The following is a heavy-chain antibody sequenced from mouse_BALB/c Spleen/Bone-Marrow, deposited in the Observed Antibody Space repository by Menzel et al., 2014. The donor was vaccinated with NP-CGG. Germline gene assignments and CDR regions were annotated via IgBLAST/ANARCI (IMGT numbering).Heavy chain of an antibody. J-gene: IGHJ2*01. V-gene: IGHV7-3*02. CDR1: GFTFTDYY. CDR2: IRNKANGYTP. CDR3: ARDRGLTYFDY. Sequence: EVKLMESGGGLVQPGGSLRLSCATSGFTFTDYYMSWVRQPPGKALEWLGFIRNKANGYTPEYSASVKGRFTISRDNSQSILYLQMNTLRAEDSATYYCARDRGLTYFDYWGQGTTLTVSS. D-gene: IGHD2-4*01.